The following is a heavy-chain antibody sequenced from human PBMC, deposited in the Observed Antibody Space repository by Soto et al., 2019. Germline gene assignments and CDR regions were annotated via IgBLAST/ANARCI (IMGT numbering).Heavy chain of an antibody. CDR3: AKGTGIAAAGTSAVFDY. CDR2: ISGSGGST. CDR1: GFTFSSYA. V-gene: IGHV3-23*01. D-gene: IGHD6-13*01. Sequence: EVQLLESVGGLVQPGGSLRLSCAASGFTFSSYAMRWVRQAPGQGLEWVSAISGSGGSTYYADSVKGRFTISRDNSKNTLYLQMNSLRAEDTAVYYCAKGTGIAAAGTSAVFDYWGQGTLVTVSS. J-gene: IGHJ4*02.